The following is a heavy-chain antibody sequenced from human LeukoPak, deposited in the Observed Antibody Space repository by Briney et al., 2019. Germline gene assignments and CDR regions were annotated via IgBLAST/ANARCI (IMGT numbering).Heavy chain of an antibody. D-gene: IGHD3-22*01. V-gene: IGHV4-59*12. Sequence: PSETLSLTCTVSRGSISSFYWSWIRQPPGKGLEWSGYIYYSGSTNYNPSLKSRVTISVDKSKNQFSLKLSSVTAADTAVYYCARERGRVSSGYLAYGMDVWGQGTTVTVSS. CDR2: IYYSGST. J-gene: IGHJ6*02. CDR3: ARERGRVSSGYLAYGMDV. CDR1: RGSISSFY.